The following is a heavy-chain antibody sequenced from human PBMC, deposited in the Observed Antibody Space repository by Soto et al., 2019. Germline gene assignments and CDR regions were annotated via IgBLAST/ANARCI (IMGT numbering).Heavy chain of an antibody. CDR1: GFTFSSYA. V-gene: IGHV3-15*01. CDR2: IKSKTDGGTT. J-gene: IGHJ4*02. CDR3: TTEEGAWFDY. Sequence: GGSLRLSCAASGFTFSSYAMSWVRQAPGKGLEWVGRIKSKTDGGTTDYAAPVKGRFTISRDDSKNTLYLQMNSLKTEDTAVYYCTTEEGAWFDYWGQGTLVTVSS. D-gene: IGHD3-16*01.